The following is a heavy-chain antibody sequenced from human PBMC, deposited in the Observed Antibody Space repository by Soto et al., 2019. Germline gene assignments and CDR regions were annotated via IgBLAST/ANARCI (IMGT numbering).Heavy chain of an antibody. CDR1: GFTFSSYA. CDR2: ISYDGSNK. V-gene: IGHV3-30-3*01. CDR3: ARDGTKVLLRFGELLYGWFDP. J-gene: IGHJ5*02. D-gene: IGHD3-10*01. Sequence: GGSLRLSCAASGFTFSSYAMHWVRQSPGKGLEWVAVISYDGSNKYYADSVKGRFTISRDNSKNTLYLQMNSLRAEDTAVYYCARDGTKVLLRFGELLYGWFDPWGQGTLVTVSS.